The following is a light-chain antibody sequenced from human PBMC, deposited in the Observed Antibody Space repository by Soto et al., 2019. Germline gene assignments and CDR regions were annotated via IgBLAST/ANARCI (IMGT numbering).Light chain of an antibody. Sequence: EIVLTQSPAPLSLSPGERATLSCRASQSVSTYLAWYQQKPGQAPRLLIYDASNRATGIPARFSGSGSGTDFTLTIISLEPEDFAVYYCQQRSNWPLTFGGGTKVEIK. CDR3: QQRSNWPLT. CDR2: DAS. V-gene: IGKV3-11*01. J-gene: IGKJ4*01. CDR1: QSVSTY.